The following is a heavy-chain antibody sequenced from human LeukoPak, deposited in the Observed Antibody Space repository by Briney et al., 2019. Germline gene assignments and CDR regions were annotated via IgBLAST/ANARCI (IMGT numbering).Heavy chain of an antibody. CDR2: IKGKIDGGTT. J-gene: IGHJ4*02. Sequence: GGSLRLSCAVSGFTFTNAWMSWVRQAPGKGLEWVGRIKGKIDGGTTDHAAPVKGRFTISRDNSKNTLYLQMSSLKTEDTAVYYCTPGYSYGSYFDYWGQGTLVTVSS. V-gene: IGHV3-15*01. D-gene: IGHD5-18*01. CDR1: GFTFTNAW. CDR3: TPGYSYGSYFDY.